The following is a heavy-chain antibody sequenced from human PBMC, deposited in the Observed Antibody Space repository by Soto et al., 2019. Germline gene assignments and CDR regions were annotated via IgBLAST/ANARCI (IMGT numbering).Heavy chain of an antibody. D-gene: IGHD2-8*01. CDR3: ARERMGRKGADGMDV. V-gene: IGHV4-31*03. Sequence: SETLSLTCTVSGGSISSGGYYWSWIRQHPGKGLEWIGYIYYSGSTYYNPSLKSRVTISVDTSKNQFSLKLSSVTAADTAVYYCARERMGRKGADGMDVWGQGTTATVSS. J-gene: IGHJ6*02. CDR1: GGSISSGGYY. CDR2: IYYSGST.